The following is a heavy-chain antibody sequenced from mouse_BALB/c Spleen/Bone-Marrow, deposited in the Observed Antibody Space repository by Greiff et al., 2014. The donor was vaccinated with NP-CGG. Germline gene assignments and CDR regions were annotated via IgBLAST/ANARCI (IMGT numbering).Heavy chain of an antibody. V-gene: IGHV1-18*01. CDR1: GYTFTDYH. Sequence: VQLKQSGPELVKPGASVRIPCKASGYTFTDYHMDWVKQSHGKSLAWIGDIDPINGTTIYNRNFKGKATLTVDKSSSTAYMELRSLTSEDTAVYYCARPNTTPFDYWGQGTLVTVSS. D-gene: IGHD2-12*01. CDR2: IDPINGTT. CDR3: ARPNTTPFDY. J-gene: IGHJ3*01.